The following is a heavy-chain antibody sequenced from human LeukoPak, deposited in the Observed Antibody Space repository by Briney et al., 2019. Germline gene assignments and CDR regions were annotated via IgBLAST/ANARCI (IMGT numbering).Heavy chain of an antibody. CDR3: ARARDQTYKSAYFQH. J-gene: IGHJ1*01. CDR1: GFTLSNYA. Sequence: PGRSLRLSCAASGFTLSNYAMHWVRQAPGKGLEWVAVISYDGIYKYYADSVKGRFTISRDNSENTLYLQMNSLRDEDTTVYYCARARDQTYKSAYFQHWGQGTLVTVSS. V-gene: IGHV3-30-3*01. D-gene: IGHD1-14*01. CDR2: ISYDGIYK.